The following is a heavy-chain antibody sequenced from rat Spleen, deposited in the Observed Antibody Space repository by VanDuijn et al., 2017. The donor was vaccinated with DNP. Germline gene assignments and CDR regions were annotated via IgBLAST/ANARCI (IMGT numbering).Heavy chain of an antibody. D-gene: IGHD4-3*01. CDR1: GFIFNDYA. Sequence: EVQLVESGGGLVQPGRSLKLSCVASGFIFNDYALAWVRQAPKKGLEWVATISYDGLRPYYRDSVKGRFTISRDDAKSALYLQMDSLRSEDMATYYCARWYNSGYYFDYWGQGVMVTVSS. V-gene: IGHV5-17*01. CDR3: ARWYNSGYYFDY. J-gene: IGHJ2*01. CDR2: ISYDGLRP.